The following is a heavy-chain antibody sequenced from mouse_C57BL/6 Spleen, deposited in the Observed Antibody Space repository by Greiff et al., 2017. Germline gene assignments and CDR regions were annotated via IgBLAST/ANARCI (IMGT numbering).Heavy chain of an antibody. V-gene: IGHV7-1*01. CDR3: ARGFYYCGSSYDYSMDY. J-gene: IGHJ4*01. Sequence: EVQGVESGGGLVQSGRSLRLSCATSGFTFSDFYMEWVRQAPGKGLEWIAASRNKANDYTTEYSASVKGRVIVSRDTSQSILYLQMNALRAENTAIYYCARGFYYCGSSYDYSMDYWGQGTSVTVSS. D-gene: IGHD1-1*01. CDR2: SRNKANDYTT. CDR1: GFTFSDFY.